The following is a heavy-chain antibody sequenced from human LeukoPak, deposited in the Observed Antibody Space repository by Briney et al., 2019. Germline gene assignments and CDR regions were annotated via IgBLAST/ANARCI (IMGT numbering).Heavy chain of an antibody. Sequence: ASVKVSCKASGYTFTSYGISWVRQAPGQGLEWMGWISAYNGNTNYAQKLQGRVTITTDTSTSTAYMELRSLRSDDTAVYYCAREWGSYDFWSGYSPYYYYGMGVWGQGTTVTVSS. D-gene: IGHD3-3*01. CDR1: GYTFTSYG. CDR2: ISAYNGNT. CDR3: AREWGSYDFWSGYSPYYYYGMGV. V-gene: IGHV1-18*01. J-gene: IGHJ6*02.